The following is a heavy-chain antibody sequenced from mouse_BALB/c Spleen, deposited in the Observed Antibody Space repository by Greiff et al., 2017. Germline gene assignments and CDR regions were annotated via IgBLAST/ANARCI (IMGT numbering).Heavy chain of an antibody. J-gene: IGHJ1*01. D-gene: IGHD2-13*01. CDR1: GFTFSDDC. Sequence: EVMLVESGGGLVQPGGSLKLSCAASGFTFSDDCMDWVRQSPEKGLEWVAEIRSKANNHATYYAESVRGRFTISRDDSKSSVYLQMNSLRAEDTGMYYCTSGDVYWYFDVWGEGTTVTVSS. CDR2: IRSKANNHAT. CDR3: TSGDVYWYFDV. V-gene: IGHV6-6*01.